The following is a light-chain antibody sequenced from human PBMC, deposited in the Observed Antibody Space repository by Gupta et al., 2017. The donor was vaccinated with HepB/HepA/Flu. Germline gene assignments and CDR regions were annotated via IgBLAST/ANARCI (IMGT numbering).Light chain of an antibody. CDR1: WSNIGDNT. J-gene: IGLJ3*02. Sequence: QSVVTQPPSVSEAPRQRVTIPCSGSWSNIGDNTVNWYQQLPGKAPKLLIYYDDLLPSGGSDRFSGSKSGTSASLTISWLQSEDEADYYCAAWDDSLNGLVFGGGTKLTVL. V-gene: IGLV1-36*01. CDR3: AAWDDSLNGLV. CDR2: YDD.